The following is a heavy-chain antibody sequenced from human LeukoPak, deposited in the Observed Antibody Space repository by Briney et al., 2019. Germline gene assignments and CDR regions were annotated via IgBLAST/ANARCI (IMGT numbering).Heavy chain of an antibody. CDR1: GGSISSYY. V-gene: IGHV4-59*08. D-gene: IGHD6-13*01. CDR3: ATYSSSWYGFDY. Sequence: ESSETLSLTCTVSGGSISSYYWSWIRQPPGKGLEWIGYIYYSGSTNYNPSLKSRVTMSVDTSKNQFSLKLNSVTAADTAVYYCATYSSSWYGFDYWGQGTLVTVSS. CDR2: IYYSGST. J-gene: IGHJ4*02.